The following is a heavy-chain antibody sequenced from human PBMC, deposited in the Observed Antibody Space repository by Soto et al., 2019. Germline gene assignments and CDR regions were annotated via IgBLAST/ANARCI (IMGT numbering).Heavy chain of an antibody. CDR2: ISSRSDI. J-gene: IGHJ6*02. V-gene: IGHV3-21*01. D-gene: IGHD2-2*02. CDR1: GFTFSSYS. Sequence: GGSLRLSCAASGFTFSSYSMNWVRQAPGKGLEWVSSISSRSDIYYADSVKGRFTISRDNAKNSVSLQMNSLRAEDTAVYYCAREYTAWPLAYGLDVWGQGTTVTVSS. CDR3: AREYTAWPLAYGLDV.